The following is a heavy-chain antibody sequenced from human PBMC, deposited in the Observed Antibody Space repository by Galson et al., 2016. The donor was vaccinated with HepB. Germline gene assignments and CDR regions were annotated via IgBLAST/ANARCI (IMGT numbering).Heavy chain of an antibody. Sequence: SLRLSCAVSGFSFGDFAMSWVRQSPGKGLQWVAMIIRSGNGFYADSVRGRFSISRDNSKSTLSLEMNSLRADDTAVYFCARMSGWELENYFFKSWGQGTLVTVSS. D-gene: IGHD1-26*01. CDR2: IIRSGNG. CDR3: ARMSGWELENYFFKS. J-gene: IGHJ4*02. CDR1: GFSFGDFA. V-gene: IGHV3-23*01.